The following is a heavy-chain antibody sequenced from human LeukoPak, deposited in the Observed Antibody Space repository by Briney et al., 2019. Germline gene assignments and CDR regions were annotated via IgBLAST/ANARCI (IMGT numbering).Heavy chain of an antibody. J-gene: IGHJ4*02. CDR2: INHSGST. D-gene: IGHD3-10*01. CDR3: ARHQNYYGSGSYQGYFDY. V-gene: IGHV4-34*01. CDR1: GGSFSGYY. Sequence: PSETLSLTCAVYGGSFSGYYWSWIRQPPGKGLEWIGEINHSGSTNYNPSLKSRVTISVDTSKNQFSLKLSSVTAADTAVYYCARHQNYYGSGSYQGYFDYWGQGTLVTVSS.